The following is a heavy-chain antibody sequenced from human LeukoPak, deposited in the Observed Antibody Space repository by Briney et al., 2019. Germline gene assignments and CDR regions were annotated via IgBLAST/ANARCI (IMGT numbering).Heavy chain of an antibody. J-gene: IGHJ5*02. CDR3: ASTNARTNWFDP. Sequence: GGSLRLSCAASGFTFSSYEMNWVRQAPGKGLEWVSYISNRGITIYYADSVKGRFTISRDNAKNSLYLQMNSLRAEDTAVYYCASTNARTNWFDPWGQGTLVTVSS. V-gene: IGHV3-48*03. CDR1: GFTFSSYE. D-gene: IGHD2-2*01. CDR2: ISNRGITI.